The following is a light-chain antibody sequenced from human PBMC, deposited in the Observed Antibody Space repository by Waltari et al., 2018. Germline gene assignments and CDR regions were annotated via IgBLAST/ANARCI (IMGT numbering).Light chain of an antibody. CDR1: SSDLGGYSF. J-gene: IGLJ1*01. CDR3: SSDTSILPPFL. CDR2: DVS. V-gene: IGLV2-14*01. Sequence: QSALTQPASVSGSPGQSITISCTSSSSDLGGYSFVSWYQQHPGNAPKPMISDVSHRPAGVSNRLSGYNAGDKASLTISGLQPEVEAVYSCSSDTSILPPFLFGTGTKVTVL.